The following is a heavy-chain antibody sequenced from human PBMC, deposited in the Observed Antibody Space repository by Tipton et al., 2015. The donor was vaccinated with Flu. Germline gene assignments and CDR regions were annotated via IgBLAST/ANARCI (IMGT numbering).Heavy chain of an antibody. CDR1: GDSIRTSGHY. CDR2: MPYSGST. Sequence: TLSLTCNVSGDSIRTSGHYWGWIRQSPGKGLAWIASMPYSGSTYYNPSLKSRATISVDTSKNQFSLKLSSVTAADTAVYYCAREGRREQLALDYWGQGTLVTVSS. CDR3: AREGRREQLALDY. J-gene: IGHJ4*02. D-gene: IGHD6-6*01. V-gene: IGHV4-39*07.